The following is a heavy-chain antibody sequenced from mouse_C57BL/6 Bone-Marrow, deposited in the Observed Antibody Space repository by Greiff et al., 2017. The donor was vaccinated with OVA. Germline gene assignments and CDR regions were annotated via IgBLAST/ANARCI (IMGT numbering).Heavy chain of an antibody. CDR1: GYAFTNYL. V-gene: IGHV1-54*01. J-gene: IGHJ3*01. D-gene: IGHD4-1*01. Sequence: QVQLQQSGAELVRPGTSVKVSCKASGYAFTNYLIEWVKQRPGQGLEWIGVINPGSGGTNYNEKFKGKATLTADKSSSTAYMQLSSLTSEDSAVYFCARDGLGRPFAYWGQGTLVTVSA. CDR3: ARDGLGRPFAY. CDR2: INPGSGGT.